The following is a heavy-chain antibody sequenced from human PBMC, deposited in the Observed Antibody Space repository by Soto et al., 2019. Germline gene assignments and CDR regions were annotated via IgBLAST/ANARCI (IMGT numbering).Heavy chain of an antibody. CDR3: ARGVYDSSGYYYP. D-gene: IGHD3-22*01. J-gene: IGHJ5*02. CDR2: ISSTGSTI. Sequence: GGSLRLSCIFSGFPFSSYEMSWVRQAPGKGLECTSYISSTGSTISYADSVKGRFTISRDNAKNSLYLQMNNLRAEDTAVYYCARGVYDSSGYYYPWGQGTLVTVSS. CDR1: GFPFSSYE. V-gene: IGHV3-48*03.